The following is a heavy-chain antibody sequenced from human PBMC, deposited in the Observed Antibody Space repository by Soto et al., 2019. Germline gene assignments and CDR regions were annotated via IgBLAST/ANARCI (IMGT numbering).Heavy chain of an antibody. Sequence: QVQLVQSGAEVKKPGSSVKVSCKASGGTFSSYAISWVRQAPGQGLEWMGGIIPIFGTANYAQKFQGRVTITADESKSTAYMELSGLMSEDTAVYYCARHDCISTSCYYYYYYGMDVGGQGTTVTFSS. CDR1: GGTFSSYA. V-gene: IGHV1-69*12. CDR2: IIPIFGTA. D-gene: IGHD2-2*01. CDR3: ARHDCISTSCYYYYYYGMDV. J-gene: IGHJ6*02.